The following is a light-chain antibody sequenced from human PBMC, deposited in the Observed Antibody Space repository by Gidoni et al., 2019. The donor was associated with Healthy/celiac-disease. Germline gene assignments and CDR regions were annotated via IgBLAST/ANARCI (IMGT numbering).Light chain of an antibody. CDR2: DAS. CDR3: QQYDNLCS. CDR1: QDISNY. Sequence: DIQMTQSPSSLSASVGDRVTITCQASQDISNYLNWYQQKPGKAPKLLIYDASNLETGVPSRFSGSGSGTDFTFTISSLQPEDIATYYCQQYDNLCSFAYGTKLEIK. V-gene: IGKV1-33*01. J-gene: IGKJ2*04.